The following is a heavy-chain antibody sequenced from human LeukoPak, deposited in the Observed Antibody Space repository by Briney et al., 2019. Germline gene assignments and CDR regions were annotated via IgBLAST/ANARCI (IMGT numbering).Heavy chain of an antibody. Sequence: ASVKVSCKASGYTFTSYYMHWVRQAPGQGLEWMGIINPSGGSTSYAQKFQGRVTMTRDTSTSTVYMELSSLRSEDTAVYYCARPTTYYDSSGYYPGPFDYWGQGTLVTVSS. D-gene: IGHD3-22*01. J-gene: IGHJ4*02. CDR3: ARPTTYYDSSGYYPGPFDY. CDR1: GYTFTSYY. V-gene: IGHV1-46*01. CDR2: INPSGGST.